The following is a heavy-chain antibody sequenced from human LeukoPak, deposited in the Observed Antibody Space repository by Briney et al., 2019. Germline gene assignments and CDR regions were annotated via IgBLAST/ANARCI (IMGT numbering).Heavy chain of an antibody. CDR3: AHRISESYFDY. V-gene: IGHV2-5*01. D-gene: IGHD1-26*01. J-gene: IGHJ4*02. CDR1: GFSLSTTGVG. CDR2: IYWNDDK. Sequence: SGPTLVNPTQTLTLTCTFSGFSLSTTGVGVGWIRQPPGKALEWLVVIYWNDDKRYSPSLKSRLTITKGTSKNQVVLTMTNMDPVDTATYYCAHRISESYFDYWGQGTLVTVSS.